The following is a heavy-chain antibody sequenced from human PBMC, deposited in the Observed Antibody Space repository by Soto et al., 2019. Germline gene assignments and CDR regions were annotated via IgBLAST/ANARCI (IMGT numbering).Heavy chain of an antibody. Sequence: GGSLRLSCAASGFTFSSYSMNWVHQAPGKGLEWVSYISSSSSTIYYADSVKGRFTISRDNAKNSLYLQMNSLRDEDTAVYYCARDEESYYYYGMDVWGQGTTVTVSS. J-gene: IGHJ6*02. CDR3: ARDEESYYYYGMDV. V-gene: IGHV3-48*02. CDR1: GFTFSSYS. CDR2: ISSSSSTI.